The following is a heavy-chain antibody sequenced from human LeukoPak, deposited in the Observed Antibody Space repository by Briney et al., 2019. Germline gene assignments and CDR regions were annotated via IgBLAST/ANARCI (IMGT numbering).Heavy chain of an antibody. V-gene: IGHV3-30*02. J-gene: IGHJ4*02. CDR1: GFTFSSYG. CDR2: IIPDGSNK. D-gene: IGHD2/OR15-2a*01. Sequence: LTGGSLRLSCAASGFTFSSYGMHWVRQAPGKGLEWVALIIPDGSNKYYADSVKGRFTISRDNSKNTLHLQMNSLRAEDTAVYYCARSRAFDYWGQGTLVTVSS. CDR3: ARSRAFDY.